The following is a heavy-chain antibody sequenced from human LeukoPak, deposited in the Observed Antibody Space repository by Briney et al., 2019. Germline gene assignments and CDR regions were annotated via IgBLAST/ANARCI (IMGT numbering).Heavy chain of an antibody. CDR3: ARVPVYYGSGSLNRGGDDY. Sequence: GGSLRLSCAASGFTFSSYEMNWVRQAPGKGLEWVSYISSSGSTIYYADSVKGRFTISRDNAKNSLYLQMNSLRAEDTAVYYCARVPVYYGSGSLNRGGDDYWGQGTLVTVSS. J-gene: IGHJ4*02. CDR2: ISSSGSTI. D-gene: IGHD3-10*01. CDR1: GFTFSSYE. V-gene: IGHV3-48*03.